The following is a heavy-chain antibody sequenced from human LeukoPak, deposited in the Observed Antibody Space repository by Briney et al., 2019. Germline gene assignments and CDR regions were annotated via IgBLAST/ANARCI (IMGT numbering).Heavy chain of an antibody. J-gene: IGHJ4*01. CDR2: ITAYSGNR. CDR1: GYTFSNYG. Sequence: ASVKVSCKTSGYTFSNYGISWVRQAPGQGLEWMGWITAYSGNRLYAQRFQGRITLTTDTSTSTSYMELRSLEYDDTAIYYCARDNDKVVDHWGQGTLVTVSS. D-gene: IGHD1-1*01. CDR3: ARDNDKVVDH. V-gene: IGHV1-18*01.